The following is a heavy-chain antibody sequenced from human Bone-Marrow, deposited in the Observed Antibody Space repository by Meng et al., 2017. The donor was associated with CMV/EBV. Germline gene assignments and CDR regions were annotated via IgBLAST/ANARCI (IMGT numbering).Heavy chain of an antibody. V-gene: IGHV3-30*04. D-gene: IGHD2-2*01. CDR3: AREGVPAARYNWFDP. CDR1: GFTFSSYA. Sequence: GGSLRLSCAASGFTFSSYAMHWVRQAPGKGLEWVAVISYDGSNKYYADSVKGRFTISRDNSKNTLYLQMNSLRAEDTAVYYCAREGVPAARYNWFDPWGQGTLVTVSS. CDR2: ISYDGSNK. J-gene: IGHJ5*02.